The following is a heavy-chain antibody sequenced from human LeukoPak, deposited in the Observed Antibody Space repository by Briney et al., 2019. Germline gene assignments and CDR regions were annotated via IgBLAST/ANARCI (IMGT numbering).Heavy chain of an antibody. CDR2: IIPIFGIA. Sequence: SVKVSCKASGGTFSSYAISWVRQAPGQGLEWMGRIIPIFGIANYAQKFQGRVTITADKSTSTAYMELSSLRSEDTAVYYCARKTGYSSSWYPGYFDYWGQGTLVTVSS. CDR1: GGTFSSYA. V-gene: IGHV1-69*04. CDR3: ARKTGYSSSWYPGYFDY. D-gene: IGHD6-13*01. J-gene: IGHJ4*02.